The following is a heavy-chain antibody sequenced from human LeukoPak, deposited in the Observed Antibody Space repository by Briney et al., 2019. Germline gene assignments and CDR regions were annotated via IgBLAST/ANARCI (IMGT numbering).Heavy chain of an antibody. D-gene: IGHD2-2*03. J-gene: IGHJ3*02. V-gene: IGHV3-48*03. CDR1: GFTFSSYE. Sequence: PGGSLRLSCAASGFTFSSYEMNWVRQAPGKGLEWVSYISSSGSTIYYADSVKGRFTISRDNAKNSLYLQMNSLRADDTAVYYCAKDLGIVIAPAARGRSAFDIWGQGTMVTVSS. CDR3: AKDLGIVIAPAARGRSAFDI. CDR2: ISSSGSTI.